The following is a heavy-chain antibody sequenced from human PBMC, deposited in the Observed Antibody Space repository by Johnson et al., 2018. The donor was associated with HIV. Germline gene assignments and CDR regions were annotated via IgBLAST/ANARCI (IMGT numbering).Heavy chain of an antibody. V-gene: IGHV3-11*04. Sequence: QVQLVESGGGLVKPGGSLRLSCAASGFTFSDYYMNWIRQGPGKGLEWVSYISNSGSTIYYADSVKGRLTITRDNARNSLYLQMNSLRAVDTAGYYCAGGRGAFDIWGQGTTVIVSS. CDR2: ISNSGSTI. CDR1: GFTFSDYY. D-gene: IGHD2-15*01. CDR3: AGGRGAFDI. J-gene: IGHJ3*02.